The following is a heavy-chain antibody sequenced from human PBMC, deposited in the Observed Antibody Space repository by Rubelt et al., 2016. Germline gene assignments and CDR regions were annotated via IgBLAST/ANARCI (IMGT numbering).Heavy chain of an antibody. J-gene: IGHJ4*02. CDR1: GGSISSGGYY. Sequence: QVQLQESGPGLVKPSQTLSLTCTVSGGSISSGGYYWSWIRQHPGKGLEWIGSIYYSGSTYYNPSLTSRVTISVDPSKNPFSLKLSSVTAADTAVYYCARDSGSRIFDYWGQGTLVTVSS. CDR3: ARDSGSRIFDY. V-gene: IGHV4-31*03. CDR2: IYYSGST. D-gene: IGHD2/OR15-2a*01.